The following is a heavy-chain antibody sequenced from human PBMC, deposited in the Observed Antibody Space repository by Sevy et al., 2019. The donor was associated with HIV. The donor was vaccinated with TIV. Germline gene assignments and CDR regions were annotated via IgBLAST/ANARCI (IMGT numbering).Heavy chain of an antibody. Sequence: QLGGSLRLPCAASGFTFINHAMHWVRQAPGRGLERVPVISYDGSKNYYADSVKGRFAISRDTSNSTVYLQMDSLRAEETAVYYYARDLNSGYANYYYYGMDVWGQGTTVTVSS. CDR1: GFTFINHA. J-gene: IGHJ6*02. D-gene: IGHD5-12*01. V-gene: IGHV3-30*09. CDR2: ISYDGSKN. CDR3: ARDLNSGYANYYYYGMDV.